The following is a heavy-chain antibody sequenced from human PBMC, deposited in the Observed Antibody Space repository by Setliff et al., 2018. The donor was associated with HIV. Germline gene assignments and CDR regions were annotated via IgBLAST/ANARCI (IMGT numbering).Heavy chain of an antibody. CDR2: IYSSGST. CDR1: GGSISGYY. CDR3: AREHFWSGYYSYDAFDI. Sequence: SETLSLTCSVSGGSISGYYWTWIRQPPGKGLEWIGYIYSSGSTNYNPSLKSRVTISVDTSKNQFSLKLSSVTAADPAVYYCAREHFWSGYYSYDAFDIWGQGTMVTVSS. D-gene: IGHD3-3*02. V-gene: IGHV4-4*09. J-gene: IGHJ3*02.